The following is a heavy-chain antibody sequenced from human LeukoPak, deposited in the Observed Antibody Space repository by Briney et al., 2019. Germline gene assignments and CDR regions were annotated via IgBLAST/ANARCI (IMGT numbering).Heavy chain of an antibody. CDR2: ISAFNGEI. CDR1: GYTFTNYG. D-gene: IGHD3-16*01. V-gene: IGHV1-18*01. J-gene: IGHJ4*02. Sequence: ASVTISCKASGYTFTNYGINWVRRAPGQGLEWMGWISAFNGEIYLAQRSQGRVSMTTDTTTDTVYMELKSLRSDDTAVYFCTRGASTAYSGDYWGQGTLVTVSS. CDR3: TRGASTAYSGDY.